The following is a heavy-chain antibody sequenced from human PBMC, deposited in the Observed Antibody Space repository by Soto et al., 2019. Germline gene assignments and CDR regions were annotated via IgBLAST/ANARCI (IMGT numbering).Heavy chain of an antibody. D-gene: IGHD3-16*01. CDR2: ISATGGGT. Sequence: GGSLRLSCAASGFKFSNYAMSWVRQAPGKGLEWVSLISATGGGTYYADSVKGRFTISRDNSHNTLYLQVHSLTAEDTAVYYCAKDRRAGGNSAFYFDFWGQGAQVTV. V-gene: IGHV3-23*01. CDR3: AKDRRAGGNSAFYFDF. J-gene: IGHJ4*02. CDR1: GFKFSNYA.